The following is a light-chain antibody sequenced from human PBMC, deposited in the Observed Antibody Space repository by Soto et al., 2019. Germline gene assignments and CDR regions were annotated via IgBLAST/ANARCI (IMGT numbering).Light chain of an antibody. J-gene: IGLJ1*01. Sequence: QSVLTQPASVSGSPGQSITVSCTGTRSDVGGYSYVSWYQQHPGKVPKLIIYEVNKRPSGVSDRFSGSKSGDTASLTISGLQPEDEADYSCSSFTDTNTPFVFGSGTKVTVL. V-gene: IGLV2-14*01. CDR2: EVN. CDR1: RSDVGGYSY. CDR3: SSFTDTNTPFV.